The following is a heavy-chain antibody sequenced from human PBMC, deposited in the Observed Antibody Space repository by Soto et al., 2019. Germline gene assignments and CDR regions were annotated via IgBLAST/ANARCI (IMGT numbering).Heavy chain of an antibody. J-gene: IGHJ6*02. Sequence: PSETLSLTCAVSDYSITNSNWWAWIRQPPGRGLEWIGFIFYSGSTYYSPSLKSRVTMSVDTSKNQFSLKLSSVTAADTAVYYCASGPDYGDYVNYYYSSGMDVWGQGTTVTVSS. D-gene: IGHD4-17*01. V-gene: IGHV4-28*01. CDR1: DYSITNSNW. CDR2: IFYSGST. CDR3: ASGPDYGDYVNYYYSSGMDV.